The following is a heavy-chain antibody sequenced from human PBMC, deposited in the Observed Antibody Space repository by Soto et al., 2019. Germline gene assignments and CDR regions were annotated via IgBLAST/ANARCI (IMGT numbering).Heavy chain of an antibody. D-gene: IGHD2-8*01. CDR1: GGSVSSGSYY. CDR2: IYYSEST. V-gene: IGHV4-61*01. CDR3: ARTGGYCTNGVCFFDY. J-gene: IGHJ4*02. Sequence: PAETLSLTCTVSGGSVSSGSYYWSWIRQPPGKGLEWIGYIYYSESTNYNTSLKIRVTISVDTSKNQFSLKLSSVPAADTAVYYCARTGGYCTNGVCFFDYWGQGTLVTVSS.